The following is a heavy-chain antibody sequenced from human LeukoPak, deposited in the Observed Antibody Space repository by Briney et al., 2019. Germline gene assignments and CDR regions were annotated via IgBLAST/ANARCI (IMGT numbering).Heavy chain of an antibody. CDR2: IKSKTDGGTT. D-gene: IGHD2/OR15-2a*01. CDR3: TTSTIHYYYYMDV. J-gene: IGHJ6*03. CDR1: GFTFSNAW. Sequence: PGGSLRLSCAASGFTFSNAWMSWVRQAPGKGLEWVGRIKSKTDGGTTDYAARVKGRFTISRDDSKNTLYLQMNSLKTEDTAVYYCTTSTIHYYYYMDVWGKGTTVTVSS. V-gene: IGHV3-15*01.